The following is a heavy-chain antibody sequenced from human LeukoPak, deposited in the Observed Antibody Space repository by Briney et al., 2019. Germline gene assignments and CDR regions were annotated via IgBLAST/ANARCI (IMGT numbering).Heavy chain of an antibody. CDR1: GFTFSSYS. V-gene: IGHV3-21*01. CDR2: ISSSSSYI. D-gene: IGHD3-3*01. Sequence: GGSLRLSCAASGFTFSSYSMNWVRPAPGKGLEWVSSISSSSSYIYYADSVKGRFTISRDNAKNSLYLQMNSLRAEDTAVYYCARDGVSDFWSGYYMSGLVGLDDAFDIWGQGTMVTVSA. CDR3: ARDGVSDFWSGYYMSGLVGLDDAFDI. J-gene: IGHJ3*02.